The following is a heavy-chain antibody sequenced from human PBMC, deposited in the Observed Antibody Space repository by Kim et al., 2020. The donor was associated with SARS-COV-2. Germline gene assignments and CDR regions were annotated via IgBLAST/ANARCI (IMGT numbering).Heavy chain of an antibody. D-gene: IGHD6-6*01. J-gene: IGHJ4*02. CDR3: ARASSTSPFDY. CDR2: T. V-gene: IGHV4-4*02. Sequence: TNYTPSLKSRVTISVDKSKNQFSLKLSSVTAADTAVYYCARASSTSPFDYWGQGTLVTVSS.